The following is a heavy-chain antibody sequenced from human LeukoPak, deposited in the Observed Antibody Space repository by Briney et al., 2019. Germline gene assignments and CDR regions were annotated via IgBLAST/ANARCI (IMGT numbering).Heavy chain of an antibody. CDR2: TAWDNAK. CDR1: GFSLSSSGMC. CDR3: ARMYRRSGSHRDAFDI. Sequence: ESGPALVEPTQTLTLTCTFSGFSLSSSGMCVTWIRQPPGKALEWLARTAWDNAKFHNTSLKTRLTVSKDTSKNQVVLTMTNMDPVDTATYYCARMYRRSGSHRDAFDIWGRGTMVTVSS. J-gene: IGHJ3*02. D-gene: IGHD1-26*01. V-gene: IGHV2-70*17.